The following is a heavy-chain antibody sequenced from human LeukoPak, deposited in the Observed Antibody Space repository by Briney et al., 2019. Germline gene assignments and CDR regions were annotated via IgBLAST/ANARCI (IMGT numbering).Heavy chain of an antibody. D-gene: IGHD2-2*01. CDR3: ASSLAVPAATKVHYYYYYMDV. CDR1: GFTFTSSA. CDR2: IVVGSGNT. J-gene: IGHJ6*03. V-gene: IGHV1-58*01. Sequence: SVKVSCKASGFTFTSSAVQWVRQARGQRLEWIGWIVVGSGNTNYAQKFQERVTITRDMSTSTAYMELSSLRSEDTAVYYCASSLAVPAATKVHYYYYYMDVWGKGTTVTVSS.